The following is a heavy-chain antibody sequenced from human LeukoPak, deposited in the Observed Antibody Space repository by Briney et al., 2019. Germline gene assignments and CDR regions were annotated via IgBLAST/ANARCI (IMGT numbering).Heavy chain of an antibody. V-gene: IGHV3-11*01. CDR3: ARDRGVAVSAF. CDR1: GFTFSDYY. Sequence: GGSLRLSCAASGFTFSDYYMSWIRQAPGKGLEWVSYVSGSGTSIHYADSVKGRFSISRDNAKNSLFLQMNSLRAEDTAVYYCARDRGVAVSAFWGQGTLVSVSS. CDR2: VSGSGTSI. D-gene: IGHD3-10*01. J-gene: IGHJ4*02.